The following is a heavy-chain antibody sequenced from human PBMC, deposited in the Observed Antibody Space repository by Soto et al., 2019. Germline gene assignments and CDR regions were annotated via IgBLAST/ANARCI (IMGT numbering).Heavy chain of an antibody. CDR2: IYWDDDK. D-gene: IGHD5-12*01. V-gene: IGHV2-5*02. CDR3: AHVYGGSDNFDY. Sequence: QITLKESGPTLVKPTQTLTLTCTFSGFSLSTSGVGVGWIRQPPGKALEWLALIYWDDDKRYSPSLKSRLTXXKXXSKNQVVLTMTNMDPVDTATYYCAHVYGGSDNFDYWGQGTLVTVSS. J-gene: IGHJ4*02. CDR1: GFSLSTSGVG.